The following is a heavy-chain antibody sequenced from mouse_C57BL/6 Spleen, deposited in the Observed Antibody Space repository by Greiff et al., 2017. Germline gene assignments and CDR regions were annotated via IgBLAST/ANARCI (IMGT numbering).Heavy chain of an antibody. V-gene: IGHV14-2*01. CDR2: IDPEDGET. D-gene: IGHD2-3*01. CDR1: GFNIKDYY. J-gene: IGHJ2*01. Sequence: EVQLQQSGAELVKPGASVKLSCTASGFNIKDYYMHWVKQRTEQGLEWIGRIDPEDGETKYAPNFQGKATITADTSSNTAYLQLSSLTSEDTAVYYCARGGWLLPFDYWGQGTTLTVSS. CDR3: ARGGWLLPFDY.